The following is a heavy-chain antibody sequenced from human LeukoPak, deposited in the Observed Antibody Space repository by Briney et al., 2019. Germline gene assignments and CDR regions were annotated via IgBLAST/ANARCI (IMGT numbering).Heavy chain of an antibody. D-gene: IGHD6-19*01. CDR3: ARVSSSGWYRKAFDI. V-gene: IGHV3-53*01. CDR1: GFTVSSNY. J-gene: IGHJ3*02. Sequence: GGSLRLSCAASGFTVSSNYMNWVRQAPGKGLEWVSVIYSGGSTYYTDSVKGRFTISRDNSKNTLYLQMNSLRAEDTAVYYCARVSSSGWYRKAFDIWGQGTMVTVSS. CDR2: IYSGGST.